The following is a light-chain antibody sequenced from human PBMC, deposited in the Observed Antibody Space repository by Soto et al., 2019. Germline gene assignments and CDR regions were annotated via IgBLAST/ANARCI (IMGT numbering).Light chain of an antibody. CDR2: ASS. CDR3: QQSYNTPLT. Sequence: DIQMTQSPSSLSASVGDRFTITCRASQSISTYLNWYQQKPGKAPKLLLYASSSLHSWLPSRFSGSGSETYFTLTISSMQPYDFATYYCQQSYNTPLTFGGGTKVEIK. J-gene: IGKJ4*01. V-gene: IGKV1-39*01. CDR1: QSISTY.